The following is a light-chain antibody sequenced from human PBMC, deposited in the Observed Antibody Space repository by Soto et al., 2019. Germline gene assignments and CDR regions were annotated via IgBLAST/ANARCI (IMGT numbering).Light chain of an antibody. J-gene: IGLJ1*01. CDR2: DVN. V-gene: IGLV2-14*03. CDR1: SSDVGGHNY. Sequence: QSALTQPASVSGSPGQSITISCAGTSSDVGGHNYVSWYQQHPGKAPKLIIYDVNNRPSGVSNRVSGSKSGHTASLTISGLQAEDEAEYFCYSHRSSSTLDVFGTGTKLTVL. CDR3: YSHRSSSTLDV.